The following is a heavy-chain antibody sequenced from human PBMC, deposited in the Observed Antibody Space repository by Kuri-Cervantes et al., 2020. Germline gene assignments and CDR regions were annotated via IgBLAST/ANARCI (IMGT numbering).Heavy chain of an antibody. D-gene: IGHD4-11*01. CDR3: ARDLTTVTTGYYYYGMDV. J-gene: IGHJ6*02. CDR1: GGTISSYY. V-gene: IGHV4-4*07. Sequence: ESLKISCTVSGGTISSYYGSWIRQPAGKGLEWIGRSYTSGSTNYNPSLKSRVTMSVDTSKNQFSLKLSSVTAADTAVYYCARDLTTVTTGYYYYGMDVWGQGTTVTVSS. CDR2: SYTSGST.